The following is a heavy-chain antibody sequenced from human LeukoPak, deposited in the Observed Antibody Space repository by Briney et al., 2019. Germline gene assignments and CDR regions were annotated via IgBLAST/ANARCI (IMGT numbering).Heavy chain of an antibody. D-gene: IGHD6-13*01. V-gene: IGHV4-39*01. CDR3: ARQAYSSNLGWFDP. CDR1: GGSISSSTYY. J-gene: IGHJ5*02. Sequence: PSETLSLTCSVSGGSISSSTYYWGWIRQPPGKGLEWIGNIHNSGSTYYNPSLKSRVTISVDTSKNQFSLKSSSVTAADTAVYYCARQAYSSNLGWFDPWGQGTLVTVSS. CDR2: IHNSGST.